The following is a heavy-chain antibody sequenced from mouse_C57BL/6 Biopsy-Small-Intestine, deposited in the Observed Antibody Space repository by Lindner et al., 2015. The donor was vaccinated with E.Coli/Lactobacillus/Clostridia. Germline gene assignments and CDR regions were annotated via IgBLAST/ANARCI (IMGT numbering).Heavy chain of an antibody. D-gene: IGHD2-12*01. V-gene: IGHV1-7*01. J-gene: IGHJ3*01. CDR1: GYSFSTSG. CDR3: ARTGAGSSYRAFDV. Sequence: SVKVSCKASGYSFSTSGVTWVRQAPGQGLEWMGWISVLNGDTKYPENFQDRVIMTTDTSTNTAYLDLRSLTSADTATYYCARTGAGSSYRAFDVWGQGTLVTVSS. CDR2: ISVLNGDT.